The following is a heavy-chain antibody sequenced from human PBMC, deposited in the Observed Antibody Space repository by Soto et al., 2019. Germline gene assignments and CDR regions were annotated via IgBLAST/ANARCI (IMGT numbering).Heavy chain of an antibody. J-gene: IGHJ5*02. Sequence: QVQLQQWGAELLKPSETLSLTCAVYGGSFSGYYWSWIRQPPGKGLECIGEINHSGRTNYNPSLKSRVTISIDTSQNQFSLRLSSVTAADTAIYYCARDSLGIAVLGTGRSKNNWFDPWGQGTLVTVSS. CDR3: ARDSLGIAVLGTGRSKNNWFDP. CDR2: INHSGRT. D-gene: IGHD6-19*01. V-gene: IGHV4-34*02. CDR1: GGSFSGYY.